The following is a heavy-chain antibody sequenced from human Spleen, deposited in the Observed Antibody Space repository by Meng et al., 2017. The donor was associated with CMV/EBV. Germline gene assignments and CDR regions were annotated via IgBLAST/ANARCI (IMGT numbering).Heavy chain of an antibody. CDR2: INPSDGSI. D-gene: IGHD2-2*01. J-gene: IGHJ4*02. Sequence: ASVKVSCKASGYTFTRYYIHWVQQAPGQGLEWMGIINPSDGSISYSQKFQGRVTMTRDTSTSTVYMELSSLRSEDTALYFCARDIVAVPAAPFYYFDYWGQGTLVTVSS. CDR1: GYTFTRYY. V-gene: IGHV1-46*01. CDR3: ARDIVAVPAAPFYYFDY.